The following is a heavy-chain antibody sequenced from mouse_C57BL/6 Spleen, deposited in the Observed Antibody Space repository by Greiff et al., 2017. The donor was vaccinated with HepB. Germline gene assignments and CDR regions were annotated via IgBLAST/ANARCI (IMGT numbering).Heavy chain of an antibody. V-gene: IGHV14-3*02. J-gene: IGHJ2*01. CDR3: ARMAGK. CDR1: GLNIQDTY. Sequence: EVQLQQSGAVLVKSGATVKLSCTASGLNIQDTYMHWLKQWPEQGLEWIGRIDPPNGKTKYDPTLQGKATIPAATSSNTAYLPPSSLTSEHTAVYDCARMAGKWSQGTTLTGAS. CDR2: IDPPNGKT.